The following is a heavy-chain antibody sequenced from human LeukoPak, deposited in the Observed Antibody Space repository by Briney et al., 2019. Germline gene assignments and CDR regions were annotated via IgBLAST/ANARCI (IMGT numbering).Heavy chain of an antibody. J-gene: IGHJ5*02. D-gene: IGHD2-2*03. V-gene: IGHV4-30-2*01. Sequence: SQTLSLTCAVSGGSISSGGYSWSWIRQPPGKGLEWIGYIYHSGSTYYNPSLKSRVTISVDRSKNQFSLKLSSVTAADTAVYYCARAGDGYCSSTSCYVFVGFDPWGQGTLVTVSS. CDR1: GGSISSGGYS. CDR3: ARAGDGYCSSTSCYVFVGFDP. CDR2: IYHSGST.